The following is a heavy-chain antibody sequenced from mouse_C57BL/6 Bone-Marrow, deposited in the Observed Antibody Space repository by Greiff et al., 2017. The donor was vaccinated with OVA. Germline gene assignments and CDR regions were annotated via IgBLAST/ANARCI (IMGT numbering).Heavy chain of an antibody. D-gene: IGHD1-1*01. Sequence: VQLQQSGPELVKPGASVKIPCKASGYTFTDYNMDWVKQSHGKSLEWIGDINPNNGGTIYNQKFKGKATLTVDKSSSTAYMELRSLTSEDTAVYYCARWGITTVVASPFAYWGQGTLVTVSA. V-gene: IGHV1-18*01. CDR2: INPNNGGT. CDR1: GYTFTDYN. CDR3: ARWGITTVVASPFAY. J-gene: IGHJ3*01.